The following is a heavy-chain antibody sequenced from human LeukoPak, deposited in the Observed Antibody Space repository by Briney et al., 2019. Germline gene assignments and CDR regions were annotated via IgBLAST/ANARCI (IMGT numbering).Heavy chain of an antibody. V-gene: IGHV4-39*07. D-gene: IGHD2-2*01. J-gene: IGHJ4*02. CDR2: INHSGST. CDR1: GGSIASSSYY. Sequence: SETLSLTCTVSGGSIASSSYYWGWIRQPPGKGLEWIGEINHSGSTNYNPSLKSRVTISVDTSKNQFSLKLSSVTAADTAVYYCARALVVPAASDYWGQGTLVTVSS. CDR3: ARALVVPAASDY.